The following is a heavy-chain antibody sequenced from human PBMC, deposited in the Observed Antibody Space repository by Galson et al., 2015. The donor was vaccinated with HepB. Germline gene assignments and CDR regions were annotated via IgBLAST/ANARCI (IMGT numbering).Heavy chain of an antibody. V-gene: IGHV3-21*01. J-gene: IGHJ4*02. Sequence: SLRLSCAASGFTFSSYSMNWVRQAPGKGLEWVSSISSSSSYIYYADSVKGRFTISRDNAKNSLYLQMNSLRAEDTAVYYCARGVGGTTSFDYWGQGTLVTVSS. CDR2: ISSSSSYI. CDR1: GFTFSSYS. CDR3: ARGVGGTTSFDY. D-gene: IGHD1-26*01.